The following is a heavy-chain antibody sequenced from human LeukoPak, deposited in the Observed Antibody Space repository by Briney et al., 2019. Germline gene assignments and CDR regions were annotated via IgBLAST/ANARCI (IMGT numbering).Heavy chain of an antibody. D-gene: IGHD3-3*01. CDR1: GYTFTSYD. CDR3: ARDSLEWPNYFDY. CDR2: MNPNSGNT. V-gene: IGHV1-8*03. J-gene: IGHJ4*02. Sequence: ASVKVSCKASGYTFTSYDINWVRQATGQGLEWMGWMNPNSGNTGYAQKFQGRVTITRNTSISTAYMELSSLRSEDTAVYYCARDSLEWPNYFDYWGQGTLVTVSS.